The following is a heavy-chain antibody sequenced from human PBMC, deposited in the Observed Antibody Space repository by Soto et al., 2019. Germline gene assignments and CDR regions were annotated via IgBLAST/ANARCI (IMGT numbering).Heavy chain of an antibody. CDR3: ARAGWYRFDC. CDR2: INSDGTTI. J-gene: IGHJ4*02. V-gene: IGHV3-74*01. CDR1: GFTFSNYW. Sequence: EVQLVESGGGLVQPGGSLRLSCAASGFTFSNYWVHWVRQAPGKGLMWVSRINSDGTTINYADSVEGRFTISRDNAKNTLFRQMNSLRVEDTAVYYCARAGWYRFDCWGQGTLVPVSS. D-gene: IGHD6-19*01.